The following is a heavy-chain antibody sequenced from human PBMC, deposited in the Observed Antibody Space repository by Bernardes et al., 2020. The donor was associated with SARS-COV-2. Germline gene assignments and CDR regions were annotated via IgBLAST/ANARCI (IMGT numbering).Heavy chain of an antibody. CDR2: IKQDGSDK. V-gene: IGHV3-7*03. CDR1: GFTFSNFW. D-gene: IGHD3-16*01. Sequence: GGCRSLSCPASGFTFSNFWMSWVRQSPSKGLEWVAKIKQDGSDKYYLDSVKGRFTISRDNAKSSLYLQMNSLRVEDTAVYYCAKDRGDGSFDYWGRGTLVTVSS. J-gene: IGHJ4*02. CDR3: AKDRGDGSFDY.